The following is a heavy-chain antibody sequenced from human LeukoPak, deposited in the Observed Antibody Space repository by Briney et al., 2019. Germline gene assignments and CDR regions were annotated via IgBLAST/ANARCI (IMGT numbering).Heavy chain of an antibody. CDR1: GGSFSGYY. CDR3: ARVPAMVTYFDY. Sequence: SETLSLTCAVYGGSFSGYYWSWIRQPPGKGLEWIGYIYHSGSTYYNPSLKSRVTISVDRSKNQFSLKLSSVTAADTAVYYCARVPAMVTYFDYWGQGTLVTVSS. CDR2: IYHSGST. V-gene: IGHV4-30-2*01. J-gene: IGHJ4*02. D-gene: IGHD5-18*01.